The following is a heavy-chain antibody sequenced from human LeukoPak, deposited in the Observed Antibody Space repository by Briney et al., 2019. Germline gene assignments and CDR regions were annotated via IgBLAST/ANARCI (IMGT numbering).Heavy chain of an antibody. D-gene: IGHD2-2*01. CDR1: GFTFSSYA. CDR3: AKGHSGYCSSTSCYRAEDYYYGMDV. J-gene: IGHJ6*02. V-gene: IGHV3-23*01. Sequence: GGSLRLSCAASGFTFSSYAMSWVRQAPGQGLEWVSAISGSGGSTYYADSVKGRFTISRDNSKNTLYLQMNSLRAEDTAVYYCAKGHSGYCSSTSCYRAEDYYYGMDVWGQGTTVTVSS. CDR2: ISGSGGST.